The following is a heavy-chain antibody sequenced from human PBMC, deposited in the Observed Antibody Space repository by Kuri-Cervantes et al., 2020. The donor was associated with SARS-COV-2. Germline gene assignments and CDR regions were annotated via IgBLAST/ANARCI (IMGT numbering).Heavy chain of an antibody. CDR1: RGSISSSSYY. CDR3: ARQYVLRHLEWSREMRSTYYMDV. CDR2: IYYTGNT. Sequence: ESLKISCTVSRGSISSSSYYWGWIRQPPGKGLEWIGSIYYTGNTYYSPSLNSRVTMSVDTSKNQFSLKVSSVTAADTAVYYCARQYVLRHLEWSREMRSTYYMDVWGKGTTVTVSS. J-gene: IGHJ6*03. V-gene: IGHV4-39*01. D-gene: IGHD3-3*01.